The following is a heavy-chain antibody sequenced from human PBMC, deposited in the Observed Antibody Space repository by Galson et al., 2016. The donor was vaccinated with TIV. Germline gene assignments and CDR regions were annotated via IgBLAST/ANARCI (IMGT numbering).Heavy chain of an antibody. CDR3: AKVGESGDYSWDAFDV. Sequence: SLRLSCAASGFSFRNYVMSWVRLAPGKGLEWVSSLSLNGDYTYYADSVKGRFAISRDNSKYTLFLQLNSLTAGDTAIYYCAKVGESGDYSWDAFDVWGQRTVVTVSS. J-gene: IGHJ3*01. CDR2: LSLNGDYT. V-gene: IGHV3-23*01. D-gene: IGHD2-21*01. CDR1: GFSFRNYV.